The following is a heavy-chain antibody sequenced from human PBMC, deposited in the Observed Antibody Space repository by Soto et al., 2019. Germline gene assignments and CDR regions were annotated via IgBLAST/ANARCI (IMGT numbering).Heavy chain of an antibody. J-gene: IGHJ6*02. D-gene: IGHD3-3*01. CDR2: ISAYNGNT. V-gene: IGHV1-18*01. CDR3: ARGVTIFGVVTTHYYYYGMDV. CDR1: GYTFTSYG. Sequence: QVQLVQSGAEVKKPGASVKVSCKASGYTFTSYGISWVRQAPGQGLEWMGWISAYNGNTNYAQKLQGRVTMTTDTSTSTAYMELRSLRSDETAVYYCARGVTIFGVVTTHYYYYGMDVWGQGTTVTVSS.